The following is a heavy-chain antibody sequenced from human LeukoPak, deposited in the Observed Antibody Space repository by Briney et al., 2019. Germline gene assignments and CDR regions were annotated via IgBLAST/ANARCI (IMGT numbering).Heavy chain of an antibody. J-gene: IGHJ4*02. CDR3: ARLGVRKGIDF. D-gene: IGHD1-26*01. V-gene: IGHV3-23*01. CDR2: ISNSGGAT. CDR1: GFPFSRYP. Sequence: GGSLRLSCAASGFPFSRYPMSWVRQASGTGLEWVSSISNSGGATYYTDSVKGRFIISRDNSKNTLVLEMNSLRVDDTAEYFCARLGVRKGIDFWGQGALVIVSS.